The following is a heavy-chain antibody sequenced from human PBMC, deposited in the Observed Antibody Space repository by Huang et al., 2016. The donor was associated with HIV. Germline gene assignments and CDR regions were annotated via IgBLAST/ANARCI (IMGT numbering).Heavy chain of an antibody. CDR2: IRSKAYGATT. D-gene: IGHD5-12*01. CDR3: EGSGYYDENYSYYMDV. Sequence: EVHLVESGGGLVQPGRSLRLFCSASGFSFGDYNMSWFRQVQGKGVECVGFIRSKAYGATTEYAASVKGRFTISRDDSKPIVYLQMNSLKSEDTAVYFCEGSGYYDENYSYYMDVWGKGTAVTVSS. J-gene: IGHJ6*03. CDR1: GFSFGDYN. V-gene: IGHV3-49*03.